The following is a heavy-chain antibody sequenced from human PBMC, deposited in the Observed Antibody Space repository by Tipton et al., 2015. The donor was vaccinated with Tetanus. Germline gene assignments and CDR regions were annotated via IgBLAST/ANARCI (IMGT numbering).Heavy chain of an antibody. Sequence: SLRLSCAASGFTFSDYYMSWIRQAPGKGLEWVSYISSSGSTIYCADSVKGRFTISRDNAKNSLYLQMNSLRAEDTAVYYCARSYDFWSGYYPFDYWGQGTLVTVSS. V-gene: IGHV3-11*01. CDR1: GFTFSDYY. CDR2: ISSSGSTI. D-gene: IGHD3-3*01. J-gene: IGHJ4*02. CDR3: ARSYDFWSGYYPFDY.